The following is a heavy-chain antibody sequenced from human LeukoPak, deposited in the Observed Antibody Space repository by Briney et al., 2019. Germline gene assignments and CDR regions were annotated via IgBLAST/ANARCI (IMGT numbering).Heavy chain of an antibody. D-gene: IGHD1-26*01. CDR2: IYYSGST. CDR1: GGSISSSSYY. V-gene: IGHV4-39*01. CDR3: ARPSSGSYSDY. Sequence: PPETLSLTCTVSGGSISSSSYYWGWIRQPPGKGLEWIGSIYYSGSTYYNPSLKSRVTISVDTSKNQFSLKLSSVTAADTAVYYCARPSSGSYSDYWGQGTLVTVSS. J-gene: IGHJ4*02.